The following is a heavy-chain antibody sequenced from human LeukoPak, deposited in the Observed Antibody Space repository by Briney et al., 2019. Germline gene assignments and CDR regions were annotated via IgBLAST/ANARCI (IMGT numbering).Heavy chain of an antibody. CDR3: ARAPGDPIDY. CDR1: GLTFSDYY. J-gene: IGHJ4*02. Sequence: PGGSLRLSCAASGLTFSDYYMNWIRQAPGKGLEWVSYISSSGTSMFYADSVKGRFTISRDNAKNLLHLQMNSLRAEDTAVYYCARAPGDPIDYWGQGTLVTVSS. D-gene: IGHD2-21*02. V-gene: IGHV3-11*04. CDR2: ISSSGTSM.